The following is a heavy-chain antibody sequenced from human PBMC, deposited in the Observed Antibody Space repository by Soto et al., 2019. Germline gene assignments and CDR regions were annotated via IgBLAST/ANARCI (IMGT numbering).Heavy chain of an antibody. CDR2: ISYDGSNK. CDR1: GFTFSSCG. J-gene: IGHJ6*02. Sequence: GGSLRLSCAASGFTFSSCGMHWVRQAPGKGLEWVAVISYDGSNKYYADSVKGRFTISRDNSKNTLYPQMNSLRAEDTAVYYCAKEGGLDSGYDFNYYGMDVWGQGTTVTVSS. CDR3: AKEGGLDSGYDFNYYGMDV. D-gene: IGHD5-12*01. V-gene: IGHV3-30*18.